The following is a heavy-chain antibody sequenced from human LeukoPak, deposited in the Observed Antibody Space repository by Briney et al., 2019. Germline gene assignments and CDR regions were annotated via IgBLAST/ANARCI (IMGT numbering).Heavy chain of an antibody. D-gene: IGHD1-1*01. CDR2: IYSGGST. Sequence: GGSLRLSCAASGFTVSSNYMSWVRQAPGKGLEWVSVIYSGGSTYYADSVKGRFTISRDNSKNTLYLQMNSLRAGDTAVYYCARAPGYGAAYYFDYWGQGTLVTVSS. J-gene: IGHJ4*02. CDR1: GFTVSSNY. CDR3: ARAPGYGAAYYFDY. V-gene: IGHV3-53*01.